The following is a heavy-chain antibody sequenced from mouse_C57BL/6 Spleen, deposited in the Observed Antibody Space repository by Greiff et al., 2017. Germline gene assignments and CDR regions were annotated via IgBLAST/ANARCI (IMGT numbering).Heavy chain of an antibody. CDR3: ARPFYYGSVYYAMDY. CDR1: GFTFSDYG. CDR2: ISSGSSTI. V-gene: IGHV5-17*01. J-gene: IGHJ4*01. D-gene: IGHD1-1*01. Sequence: EVKLVESGGGLVKPGGSLKLSCAASGFTFSDYGMHWVRQAPEKGLEWVAYISSGSSTIYYADTVKGRFTISRDNAKNTLFLQMTSLRSEDTAMYYCARPFYYGSVYYAMDYWGQGTSVTVSS.